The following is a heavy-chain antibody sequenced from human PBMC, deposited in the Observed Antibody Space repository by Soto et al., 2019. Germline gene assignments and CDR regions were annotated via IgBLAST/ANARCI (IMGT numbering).Heavy chain of an antibody. CDR1: GGTFSSYA. V-gene: IGHV1-69*06. Sequence: SVKVSCKASGGTFSSYAISWVRQAPGQGLEWMGGIIHIFGTANYAQKFQGRVTITADKSTSTAYMELSSLRSEDTAVYYCARDTTGTTYYYYYGMDVWGQGTTVTVSS. CDR3: ARDTTGTTYYYYYGMDV. J-gene: IGHJ6*02. CDR2: IIHIFGTA. D-gene: IGHD1-1*01.